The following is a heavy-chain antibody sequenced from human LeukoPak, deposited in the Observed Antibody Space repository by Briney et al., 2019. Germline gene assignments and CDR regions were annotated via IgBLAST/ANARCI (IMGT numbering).Heavy chain of an antibody. V-gene: IGHV4-30-4*08. J-gene: IGHJ5*02. CDR3: ARDRGYCSSTSCYNWFDP. Sequence: PSETLCLTCTVSGGSTSSGDYYWSWIRQPPGKGLEWIGYIYYSGSTYYNPSLKSRVTISVDTSKNQFSVKLSSVTAADTAVYYCARDRGYCSSTSCYNWFDPWGQGTLVTVSS. D-gene: IGHD2-2*01. CDR2: IYYSGST. CDR1: GGSTSSGDYY.